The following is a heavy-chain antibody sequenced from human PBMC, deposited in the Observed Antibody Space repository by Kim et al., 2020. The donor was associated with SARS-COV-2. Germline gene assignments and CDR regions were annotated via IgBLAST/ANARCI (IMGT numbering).Heavy chain of an antibody. V-gene: IGHV4-34*01. D-gene: IGHD6-19*01. J-gene: IGHJ4*02. CDR2: INHSGST. CDR1: GGSFSGYY. CDR3: AREMEQWLVRGTFDY. Sequence: SETLSLTCAVYGGSFSGYYWSWIRQPPGKGLEWIGEINHSGSTNYNPSLKSRVTISVDTSKNQFSLKLSSVTAADTAVYCCAREMEQWLVRGTFDYWGQGTLVTVSS.